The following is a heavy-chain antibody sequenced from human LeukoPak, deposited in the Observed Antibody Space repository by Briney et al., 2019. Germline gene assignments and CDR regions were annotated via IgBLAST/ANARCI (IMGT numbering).Heavy chain of an antibody. CDR1: GYTFTSYD. D-gene: IGHD2-2*01. Sequence: GASVKVSCKASGYTFTSYDINWVRQAAGQGLEWMGWMNPNSGNTGYAQKFPARVTMTRNTSISTAYMELSSLRSEDTAVYYCARSDCSSTSCQFDYWGQGTLVTVSS. V-gene: IGHV1-8*01. CDR3: ARSDCSSTSCQFDY. CDR2: MNPNSGNT. J-gene: IGHJ4*02.